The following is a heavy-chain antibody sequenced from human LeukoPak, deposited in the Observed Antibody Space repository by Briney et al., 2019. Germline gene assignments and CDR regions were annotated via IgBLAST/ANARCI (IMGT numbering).Heavy chain of an antibody. CDR3: ARGPFHYGNYVFDY. J-gene: IGHJ4*02. Sequence: ASETLSLTCTVSGGSISSYYWSWIRQPPGKGLEWIGYIYYSGSTNYNPSLKSRVTISVDTSKNQFSLKLSSVTAADTAVYYCARGPFHYGNYVFDYWGQGTLVTVSS. CDR2: IYYSGST. V-gene: IGHV4-59*08. D-gene: IGHD1-7*01. CDR1: GGSISSYY.